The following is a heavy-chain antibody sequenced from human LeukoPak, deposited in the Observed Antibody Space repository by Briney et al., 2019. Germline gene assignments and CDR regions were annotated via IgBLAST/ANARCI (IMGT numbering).Heavy chain of an antibody. Sequence: GASVKVSCKTSEYTFTGYYMHWVRQAPGQGLEWMGWINPNSGDTNYAQKFQGRVTMTRDTSISTAYMELSRLRSDGTAVYYCARDRTRYYYYSYMDVWGKGTAVTISS. J-gene: IGHJ6*03. CDR3: ARDRTRYYYYSYMDV. D-gene: IGHD1-14*01. CDR2: INPNSGDT. CDR1: EYTFTGYY. V-gene: IGHV1-2*02.